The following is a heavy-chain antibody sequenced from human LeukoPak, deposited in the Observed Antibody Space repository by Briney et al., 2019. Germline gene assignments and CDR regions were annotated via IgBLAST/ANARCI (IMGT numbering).Heavy chain of an antibody. CDR1: GGSISGYY. V-gene: IGHV4-59*01. CDR3: ARGYSSGQYYFEY. Sequence: SETLSLTCTVSGGSISGYYWSWIRQPPGNGLEWIGYIYYNGITHFNPSLQSRVTMSVDTSKNQFSLKLSSVTAADTAVYYCARGYSSGQYYFEYWGQGTLVTVSS. CDR2: IYYNGIT. J-gene: IGHJ4*02. D-gene: IGHD6-19*01.